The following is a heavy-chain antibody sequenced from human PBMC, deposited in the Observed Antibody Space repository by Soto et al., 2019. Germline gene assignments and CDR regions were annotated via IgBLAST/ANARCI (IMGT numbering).Heavy chain of an antibody. CDR1: GGSISSYY. V-gene: IGHV4-59*08. Sequence: SETLSLTCTVSGGSISSYYSSWIRQPPGKGLEWIGYIYYSGSTNYNPSLKSRVTISVDTSKNQFSLKLSSVTAADTAVYYCARGGIGIFDYWGQGTLVTVSS. CDR3: ARGGIGIFDY. CDR2: IYYSGST. D-gene: IGHD3-16*01. J-gene: IGHJ4*02.